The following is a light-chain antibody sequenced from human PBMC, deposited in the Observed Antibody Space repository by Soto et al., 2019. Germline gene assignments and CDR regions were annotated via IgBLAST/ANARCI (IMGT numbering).Light chain of an antibody. Sequence: DIVATQTPLSSPVALGRASSISFRSSQSLVHKDGNTYLSWFQQRPGQSPRXLIYKVSNRGSGVSDRFSGSGSGSNFTLKISRVEAEDLVVYYCMQGTHWTPTFGQGTKVDIK. CDR1: QSLVHKDGNTY. CDR3: MQGTHWTPT. J-gene: IGKJ1*01. CDR2: KVS. V-gene: IGKV2-30*02.